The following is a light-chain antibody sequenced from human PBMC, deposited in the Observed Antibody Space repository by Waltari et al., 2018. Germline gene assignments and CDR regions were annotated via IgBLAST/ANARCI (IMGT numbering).Light chain of an antibody. J-gene: IGKJ1*01. Sequence: EIVMTQSPATLSVSPGERATLSCRASQSVRNNLVWYQQKPGQAPRRLIYGASTRVTGIPAMFSGSGSGTEFTLTISSLQSEDFAVYYCQQYNNWPPWTFGQGTKVEIK. CDR1: QSVRNN. CDR3: QQYNNWPPWT. V-gene: IGKV3-15*01. CDR2: GAS.